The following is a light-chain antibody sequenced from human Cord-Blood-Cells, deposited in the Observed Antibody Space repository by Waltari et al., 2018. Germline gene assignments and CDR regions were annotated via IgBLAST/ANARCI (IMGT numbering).Light chain of an antibody. CDR3: QTWGTGFWV. J-gene: IGLJ3*02. CDR1: SGHSSYA. Sequence: QLVLTQSPSASASLGASVKLTCTLSSGHSSYAIAWHQQQPEKGPRYLMKLNSDGSQSKGDGIPDRFSGSSSGAERYLTISSLQSEDEADYYCQTWGTGFWVFGGGTKLTVL. V-gene: IGLV4-69*01. CDR2: LNSDGSQ.